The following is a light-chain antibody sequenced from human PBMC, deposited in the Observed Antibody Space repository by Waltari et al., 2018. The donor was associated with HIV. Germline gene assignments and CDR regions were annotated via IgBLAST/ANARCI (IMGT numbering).Light chain of an antibody. CDR2: GAS. CDR3: QQYGGSPRVT. J-gene: IGKJ5*01. V-gene: IGKV3-20*01. CDR1: QSVSSSY. Sequence: EIVLTQSPGTLSLSPGERATLSCRASQSVSSSYLASYQQKPGQAPRLLIYGASSRATGIPDRFSGGGSGTDFTLTISRLEPEDFAVYYCQQYGGSPRVTFGQGTRLEIK.